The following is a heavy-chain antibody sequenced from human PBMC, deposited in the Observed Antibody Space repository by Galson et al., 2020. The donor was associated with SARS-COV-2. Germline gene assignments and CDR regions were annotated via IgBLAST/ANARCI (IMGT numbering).Heavy chain of an antibody. CDR1: GFTFSSYS. CDR2: ISSSSSTI. CDR3: ARDYVGDIVLVPASMWDIYYYYGMDV. J-gene: IGHJ6*02. D-gene: IGHD2-2*01. Sequence: GGSLRLSCAASGFTFSSYSMNWVRQAPGKGLEWVSYISSSSSTIYYADSVKGRFTISRDNAKNSLYLPMNSLRAEDTAVYYCARDYVGDIVLVPASMWDIYYYYGMDVWGQGTTVTVSS. V-gene: IGHV3-48*01.